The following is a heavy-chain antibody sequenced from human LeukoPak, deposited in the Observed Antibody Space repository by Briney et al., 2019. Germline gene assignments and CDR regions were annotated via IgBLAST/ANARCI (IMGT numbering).Heavy chain of an antibody. CDR2: INPNSGGT. V-gene: IGHV1-2*02. CDR3: ARPLYDSSGYYYVAAFDI. D-gene: IGHD3-22*01. CDR1: GYTFTGYY. Sequence: ASVKVSCKASGYTFTGYYIHWVRQAPGQGLEWMGWINPNSGGTNYAQKFQGRVTMTRDTSISTAYMELSRLRSDDTAVYYCARPLYDSSGYYYVAAFDIWGQGTMVTVSS. J-gene: IGHJ3*02.